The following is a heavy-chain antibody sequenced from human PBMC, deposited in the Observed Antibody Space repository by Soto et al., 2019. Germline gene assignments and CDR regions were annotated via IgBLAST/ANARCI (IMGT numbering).Heavy chain of an antibody. J-gene: IGHJ6*02. Sequence: ASVKVSCKASGYIFTSYYMHWVRQAPGQGLEWMGIINPSGGSTNYPQKFQGRVTMTRDTSTSTVYMEMSSLRSEDTAAYYCARRGLRGADYYYGMDVWGQGTTVTSP. CDR1: GYIFTSYY. CDR3: ARRGLRGADYYYGMDV. V-gene: IGHV1-46*01. D-gene: IGHD3-10*01. CDR2: INPSGGST.